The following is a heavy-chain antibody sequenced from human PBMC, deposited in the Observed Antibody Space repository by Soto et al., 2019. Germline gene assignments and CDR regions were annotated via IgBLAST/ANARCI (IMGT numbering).Heavy chain of an antibody. Sequence: QVQLVQSGAEVKKPGASVKVSCKVSGYTLTALSMHWVRQAPGKELEWMGGFEPEDGETIYAQKFQGRVTMTEDTTTDPAYLERSSLRSEDTAVYYCATLSGSYPYFGYWGQGTLVTVSA. CDR1: GYTLTALS. CDR3: ATLSGSYPYFGY. J-gene: IGHJ4*02. V-gene: IGHV1-24*01. D-gene: IGHD1-26*01. CDR2: FEPEDGET.